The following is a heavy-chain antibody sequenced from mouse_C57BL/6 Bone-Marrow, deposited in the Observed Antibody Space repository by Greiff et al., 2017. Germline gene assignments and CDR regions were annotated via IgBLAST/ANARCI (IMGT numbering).Heavy chain of an antibody. V-gene: IGHV1-81*01. D-gene: IGHD1-1*01. CDR2: IYPRSGNT. J-gene: IGHJ2*01. CDR3: ARWGPYYYGSSGY. Sequence: QVQLKESGAELARPGASVKLSCKASGYTFTSYGISWVKQRTGQGLEWIGEIYPRSGNTYYNEKFKGKATLTADKSSSTAYMELRSLTSEDSAVYFCARWGPYYYGSSGYWGQGTTLTVSS. CDR1: GYTFTSYG.